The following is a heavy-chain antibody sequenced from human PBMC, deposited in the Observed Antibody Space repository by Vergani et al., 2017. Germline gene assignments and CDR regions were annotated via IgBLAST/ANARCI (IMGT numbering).Heavy chain of an antibody. CDR2: INSNSGNP. D-gene: IGHD2-15*01. CDR3: VRTQSGSCTGGRCYSGWFDP. J-gene: IGHJ5*02. CDR1: GYTFTNYA. V-gene: IGHV7-4-1*02. Sequence: QVQLVQSGSEVKKPGASVKVSCRASGYTFTNYALNWVRQAPGQGLEWMGWINSNSGNPTYAQGFKGRFVFSLDSSVSTSYLQINSLQPEDTAVYYCVRTQSGSCTGGRCYSGWFDPWGQGTLVTVSS.